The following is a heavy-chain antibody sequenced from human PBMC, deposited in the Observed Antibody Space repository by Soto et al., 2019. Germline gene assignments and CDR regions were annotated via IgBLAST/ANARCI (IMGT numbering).Heavy chain of an antibody. Sequence: QVQLVQSGAEVKKPGASVKVSCKASGYTFTSYGISWVRQTPGQGLEWMGWISAYNGDTKYAEKFKGRATMTPNTFTTTADMELRSLRSDDSAVYYCARDGVDCISTSCYVGGNFDSWGQGTLVTVSS. CDR1: GYTFTSYG. V-gene: IGHV1-18*01. CDR3: ARDGVDCISTSCYVGGNFDS. D-gene: IGHD2-2*01. CDR2: ISAYNGDT. J-gene: IGHJ4*02.